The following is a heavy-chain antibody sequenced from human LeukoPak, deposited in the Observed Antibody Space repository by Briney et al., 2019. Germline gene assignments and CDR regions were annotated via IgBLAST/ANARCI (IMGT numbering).Heavy chain of an antibody. CDR1: GFTFSSFA. D-gene: IGHD4-17*01. CDR2: ISGSGGTT. Sequence: GGSLRLSCAASGFTFSSFAMSWVRQAPGKGLEWVSAISGSGGTTYYADSVKGRFTISRDNSRNTLYLQMNSLRAEDTAVYYCARSEGGYGEDYWGQGTLVTVSS. V-gene: IGHV3-23*01. J-gene: IGHJ4*02. CDR3: ARSEGGYGEDY.